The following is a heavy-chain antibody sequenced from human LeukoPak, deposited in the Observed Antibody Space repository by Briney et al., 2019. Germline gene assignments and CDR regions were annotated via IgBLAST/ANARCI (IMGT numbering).Heavy chain of an antibody. CDR3: ARGPYDSSGYYPNEDVYYFDY. CDR1: GYSISSGYY. CDR2: IYHSGST. J-gene: IGHJ4*02. D-gene: IGHD3-22*01. V-gene: IGHV4-38-2*02. Sequence: SETLSLTCTVSGYSISSGYYWGWIRQPPGKGLEWIGSIYHSGSTYYNPSLKSRVTISVDTSKNQFSLKLSSVTAADTAVYYCARGPYDSSGYYPNEDVYYFDYWGQGTLVTVSS.